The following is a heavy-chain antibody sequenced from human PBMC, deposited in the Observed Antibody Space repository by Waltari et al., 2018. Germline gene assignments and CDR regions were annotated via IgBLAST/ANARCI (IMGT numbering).Heavy chain of an antibody. CDR1: GGSISSGGYY. J-gene: IGHJ1*01. D-gene: IGHD5-18*01. Sequence: QVQLQESGPGLVKPSQTLSLTCTVSGGSISSGGYYWRWTCQHPGKGLEWIGYIYHSGSTYYNPSLKSRVTISVDRSKNQFSLKLSSVTAADTAVYYCARAADLDTAMVIGGDEYFQHWGQGTLVTVSS. V-gene: IGHV4-31*03. CDR2: IYHSGST. CDR3: ARAADLDTAMVIGGDEYFQH.